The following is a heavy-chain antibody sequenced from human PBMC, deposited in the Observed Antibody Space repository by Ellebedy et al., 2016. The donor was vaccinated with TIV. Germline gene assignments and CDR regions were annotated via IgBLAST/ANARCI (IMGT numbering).Heavy chain of an antibody. J-gene: IGHJ4*02. D-gene: IGHD2-2*02. CDR1: GYTFTGYY. CDR3: ARAWCSSTSCHTVDY. Sequence: ASVKVSXXASGYTFTGYYMHWVRQAPGQGLEWMGWINPNSGGTNYAQKFQGRVTMTRDTSISTAYMELSRLRSDDTAVYYCARAWCSSTSCHTVDYWGQGTLVTVSS. CDR2: INPNSGGT. V-gene: IGHV1-2*02.